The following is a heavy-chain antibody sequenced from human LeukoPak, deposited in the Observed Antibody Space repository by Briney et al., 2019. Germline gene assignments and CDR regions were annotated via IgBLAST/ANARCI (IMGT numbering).Heavy chain of an antibody. V-gene: IGHV3-30-3*01. CDR2: ISYDGSNK. CDR1: GFILNKYA. CDR3: ASGSGSYYDY. J-gene: IGHJ4*02. Sequence: GGSLRLSCAASGFILNKYAMHWVRQAPGKGLEWVAVISYDGSNKYYADSVKGRFTISRDNSKNTLYLQMNSLRAEDTAVYYCASGSGSYYDYWGQGTLVTVSS. D-gene: IGHD1-26*01.